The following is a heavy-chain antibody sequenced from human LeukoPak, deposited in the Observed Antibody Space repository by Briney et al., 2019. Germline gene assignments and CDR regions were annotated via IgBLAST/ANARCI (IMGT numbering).Heavy chain of an antibody. CDR2: ISSSGSTI. J-gene: IGHJ4*02. Sequence: GRSLRLSCAASGFTFDDYAMHWVRQAPGKGLEWVSYISSSGSTIYYADSVKGRFTISRDNAKNSLYLQMNSLRAEDTAVYYCARAHPAAGQWGQGTLVTVSS. CDR3: ARAHPAAGQ. V-gene: IGHV3-11*04. D-gene: IGHD6-13*01. CDR1: GFTFDDYA.